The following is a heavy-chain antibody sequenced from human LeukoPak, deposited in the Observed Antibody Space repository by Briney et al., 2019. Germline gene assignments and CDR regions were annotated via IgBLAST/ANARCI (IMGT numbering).Heavy chain of an antibody. V-gene: IGHV3-7*05. CDR1: GFTFTAYS. CDR3: ARVLARYRDY. CDR2: IKEDGNEE. D-gene: IGHD3-16*02. Sequence: TGGSLRLSCAASGFTFTAYSLNWVRQAPGKGLEWVANIKEDGNEENYADSVRGRFTISRDNAKNSLYLQMSSLRVEDTAVYYCARVLARYRDYWGQGALVTVSS. J-gene: IGHJ4*02.